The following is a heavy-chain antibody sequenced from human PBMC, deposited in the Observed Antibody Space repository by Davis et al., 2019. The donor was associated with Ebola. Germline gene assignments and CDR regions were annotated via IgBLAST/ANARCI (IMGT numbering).Heavy chain of an antibody. J-gene: IGHJ2*01. CDR1: GYTFTSYG. CDR2: ISAYNGNT. Sequence: ASVKVSCKASGYTFTSYGISWVRQAPGQGLEWMGWISAYNGNTNYAQKLQGRVTMTTDTSTSTAYMELRSLRSDDTAVYYCARGGSGYYYVWYFDLWGRGTLVTVSS. V-gene: IGHV1-18*01. D-gene: IGHD3-22*01. CDR3: ARGGSGYYYVWYFDL.